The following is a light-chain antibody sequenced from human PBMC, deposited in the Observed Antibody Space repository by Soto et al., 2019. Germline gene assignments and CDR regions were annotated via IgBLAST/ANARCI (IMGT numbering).Light chain of an antibody. CDR1: SSDVGGYNY. CDR3: SSYTSSSSVV. CDR2: EVS. Sequence: QSARTQPASVSGSPGQSITISCTGTSSDVGGYNYVSWYQQHPGKAPKVLIYEVSARPSGVSNRFSGSKSGNTASLTISGLQAEDEADYYCSSYTSSSSVVFGGGTKLTVL. J-gene: IGLJ2*01. V-gene: IGLV2-14*01.